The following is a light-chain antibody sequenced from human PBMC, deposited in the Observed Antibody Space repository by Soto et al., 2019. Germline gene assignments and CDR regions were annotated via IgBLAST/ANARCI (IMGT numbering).Light chain of an antibody. CDR2: GAS. CDR1: QSVSSNY. CDR3: QHYGSSLSIT. Sequence: ESVLTQSPGSLSLSPGERATLSCRASQSVSSNYLAWYQHNPGQAPRLLIYGASSRATGIPDRFSGSGSGTDFTLTISRLEPEDFAVYYCQHYGSSLSITFGQGTRLEI. J-gene: IGKJ5*01. V-gene: IGKV3-20*01.